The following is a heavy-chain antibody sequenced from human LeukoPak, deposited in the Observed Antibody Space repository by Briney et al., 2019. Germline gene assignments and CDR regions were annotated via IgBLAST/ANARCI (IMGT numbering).Heavy chain of an antibody. Sequence: GGSLRLSCAASGFTFSSYWMHWVRQAPGKGLVWVSHINSDGSSTKYADSVKGRFTISRDNAKNTLCLQMNNMRAEDTAVYYCATPWTAAGSGPGWGQGTLVTVSS. CDR3: ATPWTAAGSGPG. CDR1: GFTFSSYW. J-gene: IGHJ4*02. D-gene: IGHD3-10*01. V-gene: IGHV3-74*03. CDR2: INSDGSST.